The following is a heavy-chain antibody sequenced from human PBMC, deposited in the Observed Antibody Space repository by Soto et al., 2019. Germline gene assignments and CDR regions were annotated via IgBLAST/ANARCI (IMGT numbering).Heavy chain of an antibody. Sequence: SQTLSLTCAISGDSVSSNSAAWNWIRQSPSRGLEWLGRTYYRSKWYNDYAASVRSRITIDPDTSKNQVSLELTSVAAADTAVYYCARGVSFRWVSWGQGTLVTVSS. CDR1: GDSVSSNSAA. V-gene: IGHV6-1*01. J-gene: IGHJ5*02. CDR2: TYYRSKWYN. D-gene: IGHD2-8*01. CDR3: ARGVSFRWVS.